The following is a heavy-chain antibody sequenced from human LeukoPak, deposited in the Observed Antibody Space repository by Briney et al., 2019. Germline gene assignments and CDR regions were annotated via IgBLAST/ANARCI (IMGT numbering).Heavy chain of an antibody. J-gene: IGHJ5*02. CDR2: IYTSGST. V-gene: IGHV4-4*07. Sequence: SETLSLTCTVSGGSISSYYWSWIRQPAGKGLEWIGRIYTSGSTNYNPSLKSRVTMSVDTSKNQFSLKLSSVTAADTAVHYCARDYDFWSGYYTSWFDPWGQGTLVTVSS. CDR3: ARDYDFWSGYYTSWFDP. CDR1: GGSISSYY. D-gene: IGHD3-3*01.